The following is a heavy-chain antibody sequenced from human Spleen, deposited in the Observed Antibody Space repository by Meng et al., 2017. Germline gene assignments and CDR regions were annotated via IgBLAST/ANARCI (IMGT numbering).Heavy chain of an antibody. D-gene: IGHD2-2*01. CDR2: INHSGST. V-gene: IGHV4-34*01. CDR1: GGSFSGYY. CDR3: ARTDCSSTSCYQEGNNWFDP. J-gene: IGHJ5*02. Sequence: QVQLQQWGAGLLKPSETLSLTCAVYGGSFSGYYWSWIRQPPGKGLEWIGEINHSGSTNYNPSLKSRVTISVDTSKNQFSLKLSSVTAADTAVYYCARTDCSSTSCYQEGNNWFDPWGQGTLVTVSS.